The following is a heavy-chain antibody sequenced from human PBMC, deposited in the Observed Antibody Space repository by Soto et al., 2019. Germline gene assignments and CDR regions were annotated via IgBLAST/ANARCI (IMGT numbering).Heavy chain of an antibody. CDR1: GYSISSGYY. Sequence: PSETLSLTCVVSGYSISSGYYWGWIRQPPGKGLEWIGYIYYSGRIYYNPSLESRVTISVDTSKNQFSLKLTSVTAADTTVYYCAHSLRSFYYFGLDVWGQGTTVPVSS. D-gene: IGHD3-10*01. J-gene: IGHJ6*02. V-gene: IGHV4-38-2*01. CDR2: IYYSGRI. CDR3: AHSLRSFYYFGLDV.